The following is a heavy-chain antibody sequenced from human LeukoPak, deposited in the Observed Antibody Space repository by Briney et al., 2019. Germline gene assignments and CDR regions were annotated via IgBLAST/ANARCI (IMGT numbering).Heavy chain of an antibody. CDR2: INHSGGT. V-gene: IGHV4-34*01. J-gene: IGHJ4*02. CDR3: ARGGGSDWYVDY. Sequence: SETLSLTSAVYGGSFSRYYWSWIRQPPGKGLEWIGEINHSGGTNYNLSLKSRVTISVDTSENQFSLKLRSVTAADTAVYYCARGGGSDWYVDYWGQGKLVTVSS. CDR1: GGSFSRYY. D-gene: IGHD6-19*01.